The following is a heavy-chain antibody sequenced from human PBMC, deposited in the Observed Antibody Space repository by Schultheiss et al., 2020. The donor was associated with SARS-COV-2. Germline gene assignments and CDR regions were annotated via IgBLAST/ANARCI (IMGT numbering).Heavy chain of an antibody. CDR1: GFTFSSYE. CDR2: INHSGST. CDR3: ARSPGRGSAFDI. V-gene: IGHV4-34*01. J-gene: IGHJ3*02. D-gene: IGHD3-10*01. Sequence: GSLRLSCAASGFTFSSYEMNWVRQAPGKGLEWIGEINHSGSTNYNPSLKSRVTISVDTSKNQFSLKLSSVTAADTAVYYCARSPGRGSAFDIWGQGTMVTVSS.